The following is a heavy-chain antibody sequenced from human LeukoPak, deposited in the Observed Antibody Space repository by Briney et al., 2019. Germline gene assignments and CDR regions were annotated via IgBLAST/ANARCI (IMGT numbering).Heavy chain of an antibody. CDR3: AKGASRFGELPSWYFDL. V-gene: IGHV3-30*18. CDR2: ISYDGSNK. J-gene: IGHJ2*01. CDR1: GFTFSSYG. Sequence: PGGSLRLSCAASGFTFSSYGMHWVRQAPGKGLEWVAVISYDGSNKYYADSVKGRFTISRDNSKNTLYLQMNSLRAEDTAVYYCAKGASRFGELPSWYFDLWGRGTLVTVSS. D-gene: IGHD3-16*01.